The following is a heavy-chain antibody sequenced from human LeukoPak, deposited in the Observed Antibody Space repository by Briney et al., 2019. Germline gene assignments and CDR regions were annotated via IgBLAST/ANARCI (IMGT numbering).Heavy chain of an antibody. D-gene: IGHD6-6*01. CDR2: IYGGDDS. CDR3: ARHRSSWLIDY. J-gene: IGHJ4*02. Sequence: GGSLRLSCAAPGFTVSSDYMSWVRQAPGKGLEWVSVIYGGDDSHYADSVRGRFTISRDNSKNTLYLQMNSLRAEDTAVYYCARHRSSWLIDYWGQGTLVTVSS. CDR1: GFTVSSDY. V-gene: IGHV3-66*04.